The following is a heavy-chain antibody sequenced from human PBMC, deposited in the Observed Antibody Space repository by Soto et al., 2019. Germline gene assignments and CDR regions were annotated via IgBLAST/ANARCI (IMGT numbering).Heavy chain of an antibody. CDR3: ARVPDR. D-gene: IGHD2-2*01. Sequence: PSETLSLSCAVSGGPISSGGYSGSWIRQPPGKGLEWIGYIYHSGSTYYNPSLKSRVTISVDRSKNQFSLKLSSVTAADTAVYYCARVPDRWGQGPLVTLSS. CDR1: GGPISSGGYS. CDR2: IYHSGST. J-gene: IGHJ5*02. V-gene: IGHV4-30-2*01.